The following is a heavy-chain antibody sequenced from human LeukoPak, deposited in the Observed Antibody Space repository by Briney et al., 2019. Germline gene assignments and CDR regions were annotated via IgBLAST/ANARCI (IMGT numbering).Heavy chain of an antibody. CDR1: GGSISSYY. V-gene: IGHV4-59*01. Sequence: SETLSLTCTVSGGSISSYYWSWIRQPPGKGLEWIAYIYYSGSTNYNPSLKSRVTISVDTSKNQFSLKLSSVTAADTAVYYCARDRVWEEPLGSYYYMDVWGKGTTVTVSS. CDR3: ARDRVWEEPLGSYYYMDV. D-gene: IGHD1-26*01. CDR2: IYYSGST. J-gene: IGHJ6*03.